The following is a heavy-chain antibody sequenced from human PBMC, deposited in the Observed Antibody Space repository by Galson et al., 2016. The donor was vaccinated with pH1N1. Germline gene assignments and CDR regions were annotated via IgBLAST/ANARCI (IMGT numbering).Heavy chain of an antibody. J-gene: IGHJ4*02. V-gene: IGHV3-7*01. CDR2: INQDGSQK. CDR1: GFTFSSFW. Sequence: SLRLSCAASGFTFSSFWMHWVRQAPGKGLEWVANINQDGSQKYYVDSVRGRFTISRDKSKNTLYLLMDSLRYDDTAVYYCAKDQRVFGLPIDYWGQGTLVSVSS. CDR3: AKDQRVFGLPIDY. D-gene: IGHD3-16*01.